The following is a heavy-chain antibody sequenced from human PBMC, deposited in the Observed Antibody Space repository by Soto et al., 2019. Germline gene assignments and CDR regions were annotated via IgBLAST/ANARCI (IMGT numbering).Heavy chain of an antibody. J-gene: IGHJ6*02. CDR1: GFSFSSYG. CDR2: IWHDGSNK. V-gene: IGHV3-33*01. Sequence: PGGSLRLSCAASGFSFSSYGMHWVRQAPGKGLEWVAVIWHDGSNKYYADSVKGRLIISRDNSKNTLYVQMNSLRAEDTAVYFCARGSIVAAEYGMDVWGQGTTVTAP. CDR3: ARGSIVAAEYGMDV. D-gene: IGHD6-13*01.